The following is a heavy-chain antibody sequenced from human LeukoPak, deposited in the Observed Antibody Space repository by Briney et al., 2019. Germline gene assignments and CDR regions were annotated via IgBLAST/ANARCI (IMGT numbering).Heavy chain of an antibody. CDR2: ISAYNGNT. CDR3: ARVTYSGYDHFDY. Sequence: ASVKVSCKASGYTFTSYDISWVRQAPGQGLEWMGWISAYNGNTNYAQNLQGRVTMTTGTSTSTAYMELRSLRSDDTAVYYCARVTYSGYDHFDYWGQGTLVTVSS. D-gene: IGHD5-12*01. J-gene: IGHJ4*02. V-gene: IGHV1-18*01. CDR1: GYTFTSYD.